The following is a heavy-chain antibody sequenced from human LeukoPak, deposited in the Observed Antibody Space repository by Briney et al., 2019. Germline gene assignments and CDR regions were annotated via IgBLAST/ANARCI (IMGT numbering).Heavy chain of an antibody. J-gene: IGHJ4*02. Sequence: PGGSLSLSCAASGFTFSSYSMNWVRQAPAKGLEWVSSINRSSSYIYYADSVIGRFIISRDNAKNSLYLQMKSLRAEDTAVYYCARDGRENYYYDSSGYYIDYWGQGTLVTVS. D-gene: IGHD3-22*01. CDR1: GFTFSSYS. CDR2: INRSSSYI. CDR3: ARDGRENYYYDSSGYYIDY. V-gene: IGHV3-21*01.